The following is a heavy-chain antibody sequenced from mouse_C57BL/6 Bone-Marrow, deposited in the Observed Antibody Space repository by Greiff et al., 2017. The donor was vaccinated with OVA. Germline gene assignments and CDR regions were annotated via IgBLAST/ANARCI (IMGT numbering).Heavy chain of an antibody. D-gene: IGHD2-1*01. CDR1: YTFSRRVH. CDR3: SEDSAVYYCATYGNYGWYFDV. J-gene: IGHJ1*03. V-gene: IGHV1-87*01. Sequence: QVQLQQSGPELARPWASVKISCQAFYTFSRRVHFAIRDTNYWMQWVKQRPGRGLGWIGAIYPGNGDTSYNQKFKGKATLTADKSSSTAYMQLSSLTSEDSAVYYCATYGNYGWYFDVWGTGTTVTVSS. CDR2: GRGLGWIG.